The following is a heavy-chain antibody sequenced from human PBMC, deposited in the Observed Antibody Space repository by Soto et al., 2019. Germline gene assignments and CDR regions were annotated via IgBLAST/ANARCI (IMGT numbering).Heavy chain of an antibody. CDR3: ARSLNYGDYVSRGEGGFDY. D-gene: IGHD4-17*01. CDR1: GGTFSSSA. V-gene: IGHV1-69*01. Sequence: QVQLVQSGAEVKKPGSSVKVSCKASGGTFSSSAISWVRQAPGQGLEWMGGIIPSFGTANYAEKFQGRVTITADDAMSAAYMEQSSLRAEDTAVYYCARSLNYGDYVSRGEGGFDYWGQGTLVTVAS. CDR2: IIPSFGTA. J-gene: IGHJ4*02.